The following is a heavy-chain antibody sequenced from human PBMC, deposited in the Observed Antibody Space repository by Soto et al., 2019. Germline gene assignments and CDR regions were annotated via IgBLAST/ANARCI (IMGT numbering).Heavy chain of an antibody. D-gene: IGHD3-16*02. CDR1: GFTFSSYA. CDR3: AKALGELSPESYDY. J-gene: IGHJ4*02. CDR2: ISYDGSDK. V-gene: IGHV3-30*18. Sequence: QVQLVESGGGVVQPGRSLRLSCAASGFTFSSYAMHWVRQAPGKGLEWVAVISYDGSDKYYADSVKGRFTISRDNSKNTWNLQINRLRADYTAVYYCAKALGELSPESYDYWGQGTLITVSS.